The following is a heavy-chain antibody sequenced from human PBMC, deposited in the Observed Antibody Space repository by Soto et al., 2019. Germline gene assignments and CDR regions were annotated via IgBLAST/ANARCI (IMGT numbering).Heavy chain of an antibody. CDR2: FDPEDGET. Sequence: ASVKVSCKVSGYTLTELSMHWVRQAPGKGLEWMGGFDPEDGETIYAQKFQGRVTMTEDTSTDTAYMELSSLRSEDTAVYYCARAPAAPYDFWSGYYTYYYYYMDVWGKGTTVTVSS. V-gene: IGHV1-24*01. CDR1: GYTLTELS. D-gene: IGHD3-3*01. CDR3: ARAPAAPYDFWSGYYTYYYYYMDV. J-gene: IGHJ6*03.